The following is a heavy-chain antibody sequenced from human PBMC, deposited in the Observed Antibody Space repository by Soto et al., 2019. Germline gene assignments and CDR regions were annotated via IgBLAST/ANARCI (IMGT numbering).Heavy chain of an antibody. Sequence: GGSLRLSCAASGFTFDDYTMHWVRQAPGKGLEWVSLISWDGGSTYYADSVKGRFTISRDNSKNSLYLQMNSLRTEDTALYYCAKGINGSYLPDYWGQGTLVTVSS. CDR2: ISWDGGST. D-gene: IGHD1-26*01. J-gene: IGHJ4*02. V-gene: IGHV3-43*01. CDR1: GFTFDDYT. CDR3: AKGINGSYLPDY.